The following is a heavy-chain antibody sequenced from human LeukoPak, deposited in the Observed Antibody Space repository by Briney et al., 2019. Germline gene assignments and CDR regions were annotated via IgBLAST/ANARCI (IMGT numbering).Heavy chain of an antibody. CDR3: AKDREYSYVYDAFDI. V-gene: IGHV3-23*01. J-gene: IGHJ3*02. D-gene: IGHD3-16*01. CDR1: GFTFSTYA. CDR2: MSGSGGST. Sequence: GGSLRLSCAASGFTFSTYAMSWVRQAPGKGLEWVSGMSGSGGSTYYADSVKGRFTISRDNSKNTLFLQMNTLRAEDTAIYYCAKDREYSYVYDAFDIWGPGTLVTVSS.